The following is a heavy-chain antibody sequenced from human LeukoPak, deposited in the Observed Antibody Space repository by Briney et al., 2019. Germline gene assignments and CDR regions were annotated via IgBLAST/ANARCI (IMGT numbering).Heavy chain of an antibody. V-gene: IGHV3-30*03. CDR1: GFTFTTYS. CDR3: ASAWFDP. J-gene: IGHJ5*02. Sequence: GGSLRLSCAASGFTFTTYSMNWVRQAPGKGLEWVAVISYDGSNKYYADSVKGRFTISRDNSKNTLYLQMNSLRAEDTAVYYCASAWFDPWGQGTLVTVSS. CDR2: ISYDGSNK.